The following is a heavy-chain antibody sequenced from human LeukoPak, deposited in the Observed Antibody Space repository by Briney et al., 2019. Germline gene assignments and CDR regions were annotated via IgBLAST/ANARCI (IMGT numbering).Heavy chain of an antibody. CDR3: AKYSPKAAAGMSFDP. CDR2: ISSGGDT. CDR1: GFIVSSNY. D-gene: IGHD6-13*01. J-gene: IGHJ5*02. V-gene: IGHV3-66*01. Sequence: GGSLRLSCAASGFIVSSNYMTWVRQAPGKGLEWVSLISSGGDTFYTDSVKGRFSISRDNSKNTLYLQMNSLRGEDTAVYYCAKYSPKAAAGMSFDPWGQGTLVTVSS.